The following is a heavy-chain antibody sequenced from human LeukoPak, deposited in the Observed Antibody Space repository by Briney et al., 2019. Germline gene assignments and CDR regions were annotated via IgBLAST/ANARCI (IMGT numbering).Heavy chain of an antibody. V-gene: IGHV4-39*07. CDR3: ARRTFGGVIAY. CDR1: GGSISSSSSY. Sequence: KTSETLSLTCSVSGGSISSSSSYWGWIRQPPGKGLEWIGEINHSGSTNYSPSLKSRVTLSVDTSKNQFSLRLSSVTAADTAVYYCARRTFGGVIAYWGQGTLVTVSS. CDR2: INHSGST. D-gene: IGHD3-16*02. J-gene: IGHJ4*02.